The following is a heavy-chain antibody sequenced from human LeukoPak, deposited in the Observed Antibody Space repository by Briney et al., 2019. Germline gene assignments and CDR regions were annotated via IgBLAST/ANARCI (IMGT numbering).Heavy chain of an antibody. J-gene: IGHJ3*02. D-gene: IGHD2-2*01. V-gene: IGHV4-30-4*08. CDR2: IYYSGST. CDR3: ASSLVVPAAVNYDAFDI. Sequence: PSETLSLTCTVSGGSISSGDYYWSWIRQPPGKGLEWIGYIYYSGSTYYNPSLKSRVTISVDTSKNQFSLKLSSVTAADTAVYYCASSLVVPAAVNYDAFDIWGQGTMVTVSS. CDR1: GGSISSGDYY.